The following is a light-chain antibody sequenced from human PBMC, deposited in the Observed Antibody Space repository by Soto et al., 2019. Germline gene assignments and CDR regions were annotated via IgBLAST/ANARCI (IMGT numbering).Light chain of an antibody. J-gene: IGLJ3*02. CDR2: SDN. V-gene: IGLV1-44*01. CDR1: SSNIGSNP. CDR3: AAWDDSLPGPMM. Sequence: QPVLTQPPSASGTPGQRVTIFCSGSSSNIGSNPVNWYQQLPGTAPKLLIYSDNQRPSGVPDRFSGSKSGTSASLAISGLQSEDEADYICAAWDDSLPGPMMFGGGTKLTVL.